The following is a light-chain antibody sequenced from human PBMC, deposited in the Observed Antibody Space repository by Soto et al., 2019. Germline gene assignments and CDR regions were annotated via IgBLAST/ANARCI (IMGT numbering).Light chain of an antibody. CDR1: QSINSY. CDR2: DAS. CDR3: QQRSNWPIT. Sequence: ETVLTQSPATLSLSPGERATLSCRASQSINSYLAWFRQKPGQAPRLLIYDASSRASGIPARISGSGSGTDFTLTISSLEPEDFAVYYCQQRSNWPITFGQGTRLEIK. V-gene: IGKV3-11*01. J-gene: IGKJ5*01.